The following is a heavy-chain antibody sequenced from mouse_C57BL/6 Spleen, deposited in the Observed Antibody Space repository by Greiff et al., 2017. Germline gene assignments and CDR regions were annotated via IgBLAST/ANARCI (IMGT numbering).Heavy chain of an antibody. V-gene: IGHV1-64*01. Sequence: QVQLQQPGAELVKPGASVKLSCKASGYTFTSYWMHWVKQRPGQGPEWIGMIHPNSGSTNYNEKFKSKATLTVDKSSSTAYMQLSSLTSEDSAVYYCARSGNGYAMDYWGQGTSVTVSS. D-gene: IGHD2-1*01. CDR1: GYTFTSYW. J-gene: IGHJ4*01. CDR3: ARSGNGYAMDY. CDR2: IHPNSGST.